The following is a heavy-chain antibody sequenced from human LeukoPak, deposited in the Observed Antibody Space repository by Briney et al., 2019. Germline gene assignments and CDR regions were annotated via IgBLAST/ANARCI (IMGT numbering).Heavy chain of an antibody. D-gene: IGHD3-22*01. CDR1: GFTFSSYW. CDR2: IKTDGSST. CDR3: ARDPTLRDYRDSSGYFYD. V-gene: IGHV3-74*03. J-gene: IGHJ4*02. Sequence: PGGSLRLSCAASGFTFSSYWMHWVSHAPGKGLVWVSRIKTDGSSTMYADYVKGRFTISRDNAKNTLYLQMNSLRAEDTAVYYCARDPTLRDYRDSSGYFYDWGQGTLVTVPS.